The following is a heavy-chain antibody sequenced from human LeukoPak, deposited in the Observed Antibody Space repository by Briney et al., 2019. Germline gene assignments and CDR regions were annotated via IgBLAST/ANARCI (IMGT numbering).Heavy chain of an antibody. Sequence: SETLSLTCTVSGGSISSYCWSWIRQPPGKGLEGIVYIYYSGTTNYNPSLKSRVTISVDTSKNQFSLKLSSVTAADTAVYYCARGPLWFGDPLGYMDVWGKGTTVTIS. V-gene: IGHV4-59*01. J-gene: IGHJ6*03. CDR1: GGSISSYC. D-gene: IGHD3-10*01. CDR2: IYYSGTT. CDR3: ARGPLWFGDPLGYMDV.